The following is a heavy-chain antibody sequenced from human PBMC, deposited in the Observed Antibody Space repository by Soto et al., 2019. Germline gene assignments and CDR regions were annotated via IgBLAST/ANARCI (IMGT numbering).Heavy chain of an antibody. D-gene: IGHD1-26*01. CDR3: ATQRSEWELSFDY. CDR1: GYTFTGYY. V-gene: IGHV1-2*04. Sequence: QVQLVQSGAEVKKPGATGKVSCEASGYTFTGYYMHWVRQAPGQGLEWMGWINPNSGGTNYAQKFQGWVTMTRDTSISTAYMELSRLRSDDTAVYYCATQRSEWELSFDYWGQGTLVTVSS. J-gene: IGHJ4*02. CDR2: INPNSGGT.